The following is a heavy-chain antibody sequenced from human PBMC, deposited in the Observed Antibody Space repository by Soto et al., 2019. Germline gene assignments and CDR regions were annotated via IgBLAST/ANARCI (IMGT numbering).Heavy chain of an antibody. CDR1: SGSISSSDYY. CDR3: ARGRGDYYGSDYYGMDV. D-gene: IGHD3-10*01. J-gene: IGHJ6*02. Sequence: PSETLSLTCTVSSGSISSSDYYWSLIRQPPGKGLEWIGYNYYSGITYYNPSLKSRVTISLDTSKNQFSLKLSSVTAADTAVYYCARGRGDYYGSDYYGMDVWGQGTTVTVSS. CDR2: NYYSGIT. V-gene: IGHV4-30-4*01.